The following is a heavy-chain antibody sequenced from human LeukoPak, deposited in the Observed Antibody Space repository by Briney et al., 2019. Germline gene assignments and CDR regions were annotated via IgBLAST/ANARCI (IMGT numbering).Heavy chain of an antibody. D-gene: IGHD3-22*01. V-gene: IGHV4-34*01. J-gene: IGHJ4*02. CDR2: IYHSGST. CDR3: ARLGYSSGYYPFDY. CDR1: GGSFSGYY. Sequence: SETLSLTCAVYGGSFSGYYWSWVRQPPGKGLEWIGEIYHSGSTNYNPSLKSRVTISVDKSKNQFSLKLSSVTAADTAVYYCARLGYSSGYYPFDYWGQGTLVTVSS.